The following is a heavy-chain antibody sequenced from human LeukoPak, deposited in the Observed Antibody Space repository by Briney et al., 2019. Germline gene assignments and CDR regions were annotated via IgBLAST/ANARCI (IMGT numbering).Heavy chain of an antibody. CDR2: IYYSGST. D-gene: IGHD6-19*01. Sequence: SETLSLTCTVSGGSISSYYWSWIRQPPGKGLEWIGYIYYSGSTNYNPSLKSRVTISVDTSKNQLSLKLSSVTAADTAVYYCARGLPSSGWPDWGQGTLVTVSS. V-gene: IGHV4-59*01. CDR1: GGSISSYY. J-gene: IGHJ4*02. CDR3: ARGLPSSGWPD.